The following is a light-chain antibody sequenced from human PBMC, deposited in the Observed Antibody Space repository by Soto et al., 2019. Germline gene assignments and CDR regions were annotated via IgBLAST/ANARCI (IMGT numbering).Light chain of an antibody. CDR2: AAS. Sequence: DIQMTQSPTSLSASVGDRVTITCRASQGIRNFVAWYQQKPGKAPKLLIYAASTLQSGVPSRFSGSGSGTDFTLTINSLQPXXVAXXXXQXXSSVPVFGPGTKVEIK. CDR3: QXXSSVPV. J-gene: IGKJ3*01. V-gene: IGKV1-27*01. CDR1: QGIRNF.